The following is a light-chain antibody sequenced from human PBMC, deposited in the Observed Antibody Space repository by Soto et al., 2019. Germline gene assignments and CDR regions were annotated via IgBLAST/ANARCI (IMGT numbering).Light chain of an antibody. CDR3: QQYDNLPFT. J-gene: IGKJ4*01. V-gene: IGKV1-33*01. Sequence: DIQMTQSPSSLSASVGDRVTITCQASQDISNSLNWYQQKPGKAPKLLIYDASNLETGVPSRFSGSGSGTDFTFTISSLRPADIATYYCQQYDNLPFTFGGGTKVEIK. CDR1: QDISNS. CDR2: DAS.